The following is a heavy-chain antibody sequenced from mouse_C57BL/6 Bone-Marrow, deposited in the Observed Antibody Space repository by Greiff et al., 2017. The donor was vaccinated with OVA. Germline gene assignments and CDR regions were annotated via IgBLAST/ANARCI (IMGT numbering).Heavy chain of an antibody. CDR3: ARHDIHYDGSNAAWFAY. CDR1: GFSLPTYA. V-gene: IGHV2-6-1*01. Sequence: QVQLKESGPGLVAPSQSLSITCPVSGFSLPTYAVHWFRQPPGTGLGWLVVFWSDGSTTYNTALKSRLNISKDNSKSKVVLKINSLQTDVTAMYSCARHDIHYDGSNAAWFAYWGQGTLVTVSA. D-gene: IGHD1-1*01. CDR2: FWSDGST. J-gene: IGHJ3*01.